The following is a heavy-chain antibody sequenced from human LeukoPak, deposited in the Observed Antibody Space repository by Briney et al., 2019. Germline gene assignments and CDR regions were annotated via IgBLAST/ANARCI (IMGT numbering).Heavy chain of an antibody. Sequence: GGSLRLSCAASGFTFSSYAMSWVRQAPGNGVEGVSAISGSGGSTYYADSVKARFTISSDNSKNTLYLQMNSLRAEDTAVYYCAKGPDIVATIFDYWGQGTLVTVSS. CDR1: GFTFSSYA. J-gene: IGHJ4*02. CDR2: ISGSGGST. V-gene: IGHV3-23*01. D-gene: IGHD5-12*01. CDR3: AKGPDIVATIFDY.